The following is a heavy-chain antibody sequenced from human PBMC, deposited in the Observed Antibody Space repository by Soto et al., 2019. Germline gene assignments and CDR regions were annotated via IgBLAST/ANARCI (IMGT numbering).Heavy chain of an antibody. Sequence: EVQLLESGGGLVQPGGSLRLSCAASGFTFSSYAMSWVRQAPGKGLEWVSVISGSGGSTYYADSVKGRFTISRDNPKNTLYLQMNSLRAEYTAVYYCARRSSGWYFDYLGQGTLVTVSS. CDR2: ISGSGGST. J-gene: IGHJ4*02. CDR1: GFTFSSYA. V-gene: IGHV3-23*01. D-gene: IGHD6-19*01. CDR3: ARRSSGWYFDY.